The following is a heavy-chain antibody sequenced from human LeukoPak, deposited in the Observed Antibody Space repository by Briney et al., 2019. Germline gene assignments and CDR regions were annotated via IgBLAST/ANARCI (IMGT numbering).Heavy chain of an antibody. V-gene: IGHV3-15*01. Sequence: PGGAPRLSFAALGIPFTNLLVSWVRQTPRKGLEWVGRIKSKSDGETTDYAAPVKGRFTISRDDAKTMVYLQMNSLKSEDTAVYYCTTDRGSVWGQGTLVTVSS. CDR2: IKSKSDGETT. J-gene: IGHJ4*02. CDR1: GIPFTNLL. CDR3: TTDRGSV.